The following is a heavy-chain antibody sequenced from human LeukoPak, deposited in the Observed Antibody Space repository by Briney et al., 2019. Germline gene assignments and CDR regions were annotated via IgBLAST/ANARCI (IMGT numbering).Heavy chain of an antibody. CDR1: GGSISSYY. CDR2: IYYSGST. Sequence: PSETLSLTCTVSGGSISSYYWSWIRQPPGKGLERIGYIYYSGSTNYNPSLKSRVTISVDTSKNQFSLKLSSVTAADTAVYYCARLSDTAIDFDYWGQGTLVTVSS. D-gene: IGHD5-18*01. V-gene: IGHV4-59*01. CDR3: ARLSDTAIDFDY. J-gene: IGHJ4*02.